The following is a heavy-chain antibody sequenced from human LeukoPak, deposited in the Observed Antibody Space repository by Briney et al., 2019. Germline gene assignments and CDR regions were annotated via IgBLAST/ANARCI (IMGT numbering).Heavy chain of an antibody. D-gene: IGHD1-26*01. CDR1: GGTFSSYA. CDR3: ARSRIVGSAGPFDY. V-gene: IGHV1-69*04. Sequence: SVKVSCKASGGTFSSYAISWVRQAPGQGLEWMGRIIPILGIANYAQKFQDRVTITADKSTSTAYMELSSLRSEDTAVYYCARSRIVGSAGPFDYWGQGTLVTVSS. CDR2: IIPILGIA. J-gene: IGHJ4*02.